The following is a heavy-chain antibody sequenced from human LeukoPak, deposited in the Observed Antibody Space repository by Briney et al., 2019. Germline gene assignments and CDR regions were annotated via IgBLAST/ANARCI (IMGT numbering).Heavy chain of an antibody. CDR2: INPNSGGT. CDR1: GYTFTGYY. Sequence: ASVKVSCKASGYTFTGYYMHWVRQAPGQGLEWMGWINPNSGGTNYAQKFQGRVTITRDTSISTAYMELSRLRSDDTAVYYCASKVGRDGYNYYYYYMDVWGKGTTVTVSS. J-gene: IGHJ6*03. D-gene: IGHD5-24*01. CDR3: ASKVGRDGYNYYYYYMDV. V-gene: IGHV1-2*02.